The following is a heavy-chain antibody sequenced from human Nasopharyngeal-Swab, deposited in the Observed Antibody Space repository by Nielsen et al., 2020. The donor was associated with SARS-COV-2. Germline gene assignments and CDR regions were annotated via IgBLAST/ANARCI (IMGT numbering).Heavy chain of an antibody. Sequence: GGSLRLSCAASGFTFSSSGMDWVRQAPGKGLEWVAVISYDGSNEYYADSVKGRFTISRDNSKSTLYLQMNSLRAEDTAAYYCAKDLNSNFLNYMDVWGKGTTVSVSS. CDR1: GFTFSSSG. V-gene: IGHV3-30*04. CDR2: ISYDGSNE. D-gene: IGHD4-11*01. J-gene: IGHJ6*03. CDR3: AKDLNSNFLNYMDV.